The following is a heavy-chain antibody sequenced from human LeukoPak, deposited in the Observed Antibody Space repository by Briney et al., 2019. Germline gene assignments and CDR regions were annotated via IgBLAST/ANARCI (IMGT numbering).Heavy chain of an antibody. D-gene: IGHD3-10*01. V-gene: IGHV3-48*01. CDR1: GFTFSSYS. CDR3: AKVGTIWFGESTFDY. Sequence: GGSLRLSCAASGFTFSSYSMNWVRQAPGKGLEWVSYISSLSGTINYADSVKGRFIISRDNAKNSMFLQMNSLRAEDTAVYYCAKVGTIWFGESTFDYWGQGTLVTVSS. CDR2: ISSLSGTI. J-gene: IGHJ4*02.